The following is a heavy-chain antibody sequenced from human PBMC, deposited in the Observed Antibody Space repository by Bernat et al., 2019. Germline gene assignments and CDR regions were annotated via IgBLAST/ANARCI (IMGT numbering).Heavy chain of an antibody. CDR1: GFSLSTSGVG. J-gene: IGHJ3*01. V-gene: IGHV2-5*02. D-gene: IGHD2-15*01. CDR2: IYWDDDK. CDR3: AHRRYCSGGSCYAFDL. Sequence: QITLKESGPTLVKPTQTLTLTCTFSGFSLSTSGVGVGWIRQPPGKALEWLARIYWDDDKRYSPSLKSRLTINKDTSKNQVVLTMTNMDPVDTATYYCAHRRYCSGGSCYAFDLWGQGTMVTVSS.